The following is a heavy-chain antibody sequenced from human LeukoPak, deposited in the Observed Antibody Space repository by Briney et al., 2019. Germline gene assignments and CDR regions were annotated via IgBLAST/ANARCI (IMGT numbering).Heavy chain of an antibody. CDR3: ARRSPGLLWFGELSDAFDI. Sequence: GGSLRLSCAASGFTFSSYWMSWVRQAPGKGLEWVANIKQDGSEKYYVDSLKGRFTISGDNAENSLYLQINRLRAEDTAVYYCARRSPGLLWFGELSDAFDIWGQGTMVTVSS. J-gene: IGHJ3*02. D-gene: IGHD3-10*01. V-gene: IGHV3-7*01. CDR1: GFTFSSYW. CDR2: IKQDGSEK.